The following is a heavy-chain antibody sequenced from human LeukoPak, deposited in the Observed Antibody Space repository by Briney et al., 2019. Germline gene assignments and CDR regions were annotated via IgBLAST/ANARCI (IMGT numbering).Heavy chain of an antibody. J-gene: IGHJ4*02. CDR2: IYYSGST. CDR3: ARHKRWLQFDY. D-gene: IGHD5-24*01. V-gene: IGHV4-59*08. Sequence: SETLSLTCTVSGGSISSYYWSWIRQPPVKGLEWIGYIYYSGSTNYNPSLKSRVTISVDTSKNQFSLKLSSVTAADTAVYYCARHKRWLQFDYWGQGTLVTVSS. CDR1: GGSISSYY.